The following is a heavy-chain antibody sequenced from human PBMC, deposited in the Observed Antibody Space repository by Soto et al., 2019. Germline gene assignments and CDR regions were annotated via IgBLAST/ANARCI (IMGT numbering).Heavy chain of an antibody. CDR2: ISGNGGYT. V-gene: IGHV3-23*01. CDR3: AKGKANTVFGVDTLFDY. CDR1: GFTFSSYA. D-gene: IGHD3-3*01. J-gene: IGHJ4*02. Sequence: LRLSCAASGFTFSSYAMTWVRQAPGKGLEWVSTISGNGGYTYYSDSVRGRFTISRDNSRKTLYLQMDSLKADDTAVFYCAKGKANTVFGVDTLFDYWGQGTQVTVSS.